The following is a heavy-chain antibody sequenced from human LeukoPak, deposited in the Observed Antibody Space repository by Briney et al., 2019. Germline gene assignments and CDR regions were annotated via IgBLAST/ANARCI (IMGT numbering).Heavy chain of an antibody. J-gene: IGHJ1*01. V-gene: IGHV3-9*01. CDR3: AKGCGGDYDCFQH. D-gene: IGHD2-21*02. CDR1: GFTFDDYA. Sequence: GRSLRLSCAAPGFTFDDYAMHWVRQAPGKGLEWVSGISWNSGSIGYADSVKGRFTISGDNAKNSLYLQMNSLRAEDTALYYCAKGCGGDYDCFQHWGQGTLVTVSS. CDR2: ISWNSGSI.